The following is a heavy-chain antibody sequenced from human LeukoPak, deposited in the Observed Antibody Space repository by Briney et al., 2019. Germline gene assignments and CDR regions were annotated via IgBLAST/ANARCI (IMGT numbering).Heavy chain of an antibody. D-gene: IGHD3-16*02. Sequence: SGTLSLTCTVAGGSISSSVYYWGWMRQPPGKGLEWIGSLYHSGSTYYNPSLKSRVTISVDTSKNQFSLKLSSVTAADTAVFYCARAVYYDYVWGSYPYYYYYMDVWGKGTTVTVSS. CDR3: ARAVYYDYVWGSYPYYYYYMDV. CDR2: LYHSGST. J-gene: IGHJ6*03. V-gene: IGHV4-39*07. CDR1: GGSISSSVYY.